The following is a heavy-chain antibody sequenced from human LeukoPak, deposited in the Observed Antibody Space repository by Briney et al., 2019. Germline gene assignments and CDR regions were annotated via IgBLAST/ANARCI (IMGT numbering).Heavy chain of an antibody. Sequence: SVKVSCKASGGTFSSYAISWVRQAPGQGLEWMGGIIPIFGTANYAQKFQGRVTITADESTSTAYMELSSLRSEDTAVYYCARQWDTAMVMDYWGQGTLVTVSS. CDR3: ARQWDTAMVMDY. V-gene: IGHV1-69*13. D-gene: IGHD5-18*01. CDR2: IIPIFGTA. CDR1: GGTFSSYA. J-gene: IGHJ4*02.